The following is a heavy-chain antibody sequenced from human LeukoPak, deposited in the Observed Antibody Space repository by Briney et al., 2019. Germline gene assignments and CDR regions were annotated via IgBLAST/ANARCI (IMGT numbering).Heavy chain of an antibody. J-gene: IGHJ4*02. D-gene: IGHD3-22*01. CDR2: IYYSGST. CDR3: ARGEDRQYYYDSSGKGPPDY. Sequence: PSETLSLTCTVSGGSISSADYYWGWVRQPPGKGLEWIGYIYYSGSTYYNPSLKSRVTISVDTSKNQFSLKLSSVTAADTAVYYCARGEDRQYYYDSSGKGPPDYWGQGTLVTVSS. CDR1: GGSISSADYY. V-gene: IGHV4-30-4*08.